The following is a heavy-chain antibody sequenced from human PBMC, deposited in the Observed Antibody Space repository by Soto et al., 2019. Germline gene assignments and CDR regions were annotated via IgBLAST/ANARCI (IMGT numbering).Heavy chain of an antibody. Sequence: EVQLVESGGGVVQPGCSLSLSCVASGFSFYDCAMHWVRLAPGLGLEWVSGFSWESNSTGYAESVKGRFTISRDSAKNCLYLQMNSLRAEAPALYYCVKHNGENQLLYDAFDIWSQGTMVTVS. D-gene: IGHD2-2*01. V-gene: IGHV3-9*01. CDR3: VKHNGENQLLYDAFDI. CDR2: FSWESNST. J-gene: IGHJ3*02. CDR1: GFSFYDCA.